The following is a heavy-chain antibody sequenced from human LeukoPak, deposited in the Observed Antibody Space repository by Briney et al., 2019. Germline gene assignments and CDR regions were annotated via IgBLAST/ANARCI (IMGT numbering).Heavy chain of an antibody. Sequence: SETLSLTCTVSGGSISSSSYYWGWIRQPPGKGLEWIGSIYYSGSTYYNPSLKSRVTISVDTSKNQFSLKLSSVTAADTAVYYCARHEWLQLPGVSHFDYWGQGTLVTVSS. J-gene: IGHJ4*02. CDR1: GGSISSSSYY. D-gene: IGHD5-24*01. V-gene: IGHV4-39*01. CDR3: ARHEWLQLPGVSHFDY. CDR2: IYYSGST.